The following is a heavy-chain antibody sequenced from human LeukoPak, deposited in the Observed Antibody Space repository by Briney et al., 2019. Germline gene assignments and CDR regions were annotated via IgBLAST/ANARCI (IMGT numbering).Heavy chain of an antibody. D-gene: IGHD3-10*01. V-gene: IGHV3-74*01. Sequence: PGGSLRLSCAASGFTFSTYWIAWVRQGPGKGLVWVSLINGDGTTTTYADSVKGRFTVSRDNAKNTAYLQMNSLRAEDTAVYYCARDYAGSPDYWGQGTLVTVSS. CDR1: GFTFSTYW. J-gene: IGHJ4*02. CDR3: ARDYAGSPDY. CDR2: INGDGTTT.